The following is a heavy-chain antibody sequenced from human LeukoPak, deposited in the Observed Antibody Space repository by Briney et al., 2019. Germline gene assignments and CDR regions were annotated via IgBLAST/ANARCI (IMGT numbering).Heavy chain of an antibody. CDR1: GGSLSSYY. J-gene: IGHJ4*02. V-gene: IGHV4-59*12. Sequence: PSETLSLTCTVSGGSLSSYYWSWIRQPPGKGLEWIGYIYHSGSTYYNPSLKSRVTISVDRSKNQFSLKLSSVTAADTAVYYCARDVPDIAVAGTNFDYWGQGTLVTVSS. CDR2: IYHSGST. CDR3: ARDVPDIAVAGTNFDY. D-gene: IGHD6-19*01.